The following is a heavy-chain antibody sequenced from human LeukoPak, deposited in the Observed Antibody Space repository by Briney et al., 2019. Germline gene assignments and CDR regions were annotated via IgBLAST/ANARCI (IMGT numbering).Heavy chain of an antibody. J-gene: IGHJ4*02. CDR2: FDPEDGEA. CDR1: GYTLTELS. Sequence: ASVKVSCKVSGYTLTELSMHWVRQAPGKGLEWMGGFDPEDGEAIYAQKFQGRVTMTRDMSTSTVYMELSSLRSEDTAVYYCARSNGYDFICDYWGQGTLVTVSS. V-gene: IGHV1-24*01. D-gene: IGHD5-12*01. CDR3: ARSNGYDFICDY.